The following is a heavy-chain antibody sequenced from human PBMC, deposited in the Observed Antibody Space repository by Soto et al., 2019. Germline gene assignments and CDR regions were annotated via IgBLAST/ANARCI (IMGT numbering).Heavy chain of an antibody. D-gene: IGHD6-19*01. Sequence: QVQLVQSGAEVKKPEASVKVSCKASGYTFTSYGISWVRQAPGQGLEWMGWISAYNGNTNYAQKLQGRVTMTTDTSTSTAYMELRSLRSDDTAVYYCARAGALYSSGWLWYFDYWGQGTLVTVSS. CDR1: GYTFTSYG. CDR3: ARAGALYSSGWLWYFDY. V-gene: IGHV1-18*01. J-gene: IGHJ4*02. CDR2: ISAYNGNT.